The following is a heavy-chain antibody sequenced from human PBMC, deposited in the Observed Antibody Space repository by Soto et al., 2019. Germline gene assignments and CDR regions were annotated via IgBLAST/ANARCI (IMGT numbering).Heavy chain of an antibody. CDR2: IYYSGTT. V-gene: IGHV4-31*03. D-gene: IGHD2-21*01. CDR3: AASCVGCGGFNYYGMDV. Sequence: SRSRTCSVSCASISSGGYYWNWIRQHPGKGLEWIGYIYYSGTTYYNPSLKSRVTISVDTSKNQFSLKLSSVTAADTAVYYCAASCVGCGGFNYYGMDVWGQGTTVT. J-gene: IGHJ6*02. CDR1: CASISSGGYY.